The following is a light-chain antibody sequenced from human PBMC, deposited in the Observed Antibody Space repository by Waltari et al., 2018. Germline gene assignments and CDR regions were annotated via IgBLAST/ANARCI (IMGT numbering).Light chain of an antibody. CDR1: QNIRTR. CDR2: EVS. V-gene: IGKV1-39*01. Sequence: DVQMTQSPSSLSASIADRVTITCRASQNIRTRLIWYQQKPGRAPKVLNYEVSNLKSGVPARFSGTGSGTDFTLTISSPQPEDSATYYCQQSSHIPYTFGQGTKLEIK. CDR3: QQSSHIPYT. J-gene: IGKJ2*01.